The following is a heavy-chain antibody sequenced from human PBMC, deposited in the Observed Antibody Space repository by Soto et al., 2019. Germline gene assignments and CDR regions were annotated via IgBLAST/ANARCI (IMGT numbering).Heavy chain of an antibody. CDR2: IYYSGST. CDR3: ARLKDTTGTSVHNWFAP. CDR1: GGSISSYY. J-gene: IGHJ5*02. Sequence: SETLSLTCTVSGGSISSYYWSWIRQPPGKGLEWIGYIYYSGSTNYNPSLKSRVTISVDTSKNQFSLKLSSVTAADTAVYYCARLKDTTGTSVHNWFAPWGQGTLVTVSS. V-gene: IGHV4-59*08. D-gene: IGHD1-1*01.